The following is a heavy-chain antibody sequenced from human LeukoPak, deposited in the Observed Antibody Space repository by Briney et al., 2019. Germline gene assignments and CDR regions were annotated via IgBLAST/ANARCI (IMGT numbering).Heavy chain of an antibody. CDR2: IRNKANNYAT. V-gene: IGHV3-73*01. J-gene: IGHJ4*02. Sequence: GGSLRLSCALSGFTFSDSTMHWVRQASGKGLEWVGRIRNKANNYATAYGTSVKGRFTISRDDSKNMAYLQMNSPKTEDTAVYYCISRSVEGTYFDYWGREPWSPSPQ. CDR1: GFTFSDST. D-gene: IGHD1-7*01. CDR3: ISRSVEGTYFDY.